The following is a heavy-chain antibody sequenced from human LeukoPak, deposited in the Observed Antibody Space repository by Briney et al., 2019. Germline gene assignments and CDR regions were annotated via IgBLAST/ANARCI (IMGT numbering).Heavy chain of an antibody. V-gene: IGHV1-18*01. D-gene: IGHD6-13*01. Sequence: GASVKVSCKASGYTFTSYGISWVRQAPGQGLEWMGWISAYNGNTNYAQKFQGRVTITADESTSTAYMELSSLRSEDTAVYYCARDSSSWYEYYFDYWGQGTLVTVSS. CDR3: ARDSSSWYEYYFDY. CDR1: GYTFTSYG. CDR2: ISAYNGNT. J-gene: IGHJ4*02.